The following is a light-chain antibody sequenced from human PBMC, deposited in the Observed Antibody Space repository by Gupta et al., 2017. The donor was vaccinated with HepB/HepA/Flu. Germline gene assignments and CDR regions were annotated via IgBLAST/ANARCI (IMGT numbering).Light chain of an antibody. CDR2: DAS. J-gene: IGKJ5*01. CDR1: RSVSTY. V-gene: IGKV3-11*01. Sequence: EIVLTQSPATLSLSPGERATLSCRASRSVSTYLAWYQQKPGQAPRLLIYDASNRDTGIPARFSGSGYGKDLTLTISSREQEDFAGYYCQQPSNWPPITFGQGTQLEIK. CDR3: QQPSNWPPIT.